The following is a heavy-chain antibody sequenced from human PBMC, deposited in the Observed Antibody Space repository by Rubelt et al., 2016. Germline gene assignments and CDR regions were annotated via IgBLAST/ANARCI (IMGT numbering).Heavy chain of an antibody. J-gene: IGHJ5*02. CDR1: GGSISSYY. V-gene: IGHV4-59*01. Sequence: QVQLQESGPGLVKPSETLSLTCTVSGGSISSYYWSWIRQPPGKGLEWIGYFYYSGSTNYNPSLESRFTMSMDTSKNEFSRKLSSVTAADTAVYYWASGGIRFDPWGQGTLVTVSS. CDR2: FYYSGST. D-gene: IGHD6-13*01. CDR3: ASGGIRFDP.